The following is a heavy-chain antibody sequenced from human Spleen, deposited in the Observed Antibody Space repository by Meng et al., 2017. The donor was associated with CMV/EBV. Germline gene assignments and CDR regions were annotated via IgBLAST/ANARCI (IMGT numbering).Heavy chain of an antibody. CDR2: INHSGST. J-gene: IGHJ4*02. CDR3: ARGKYCGGGSCDSMDY. V-gene: IGHV4-34*01. D-gene: IGHD2-15*01. Sequence: SETLSLTCAVYGGSFSGYYWSWIRQPPGKGLEWIGEINHSGSTNYNPSLKSRVTISVDTSKNQFSLKLSSVTAADTAMYYCARGKYCGGGSCDSMDYWGQGTLVTVSS. CDR1: GGSFSGYY.